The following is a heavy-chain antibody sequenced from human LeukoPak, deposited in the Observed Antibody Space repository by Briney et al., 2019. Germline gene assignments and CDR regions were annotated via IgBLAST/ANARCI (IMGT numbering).Heavy chain of an antibody. V-gene: IGHV4-59*01. CDR3: ARSYGSGSYYIRGDAFDI. Sequence: KTSETLSLTCTVSGGSISSYYWSWIRQPPGKGLEWIGYIYYSGSTNYNPSLKSRVTISVDTSKNQFSLKLSSVTAADTAVYYCARSYGSGSYYIRGDAFDIWGQGTMVTVSS. CDR2: IYYSGST. CDR1: GGSISSYY. D-gene: IGHD3-10*01. J-gene: IGHJ3*02.